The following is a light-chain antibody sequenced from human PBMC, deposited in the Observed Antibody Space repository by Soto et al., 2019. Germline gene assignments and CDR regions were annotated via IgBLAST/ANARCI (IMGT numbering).Light chain of an antibody. V-gene: IGKV3-20*01. CDR2: GAS. J-gene: IGKJ1*01. CDR1: QSITNNY. Sequence: EIVLTQSPGTLSLSPGERATLSCRASQSITNNYLAWYQQKPGQAPRLVVYGASSRATGVPDRFSASGSGTDFTLTISRLEPEDLAVYYCQQYAKAPLTFGQGTKVDI. CDR3: QQYAKAPLT.